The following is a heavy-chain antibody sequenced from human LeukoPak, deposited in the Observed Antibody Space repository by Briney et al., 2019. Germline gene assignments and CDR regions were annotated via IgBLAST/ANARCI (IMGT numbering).Heavy chain of an antibody. CDR3: ATSGATTATTWGGNWFDP. CDR1: GYTFTSYY. J-gene: IGHJ5*02. CDR2: INPSGGST. Sequence: ASVKVSCKASGYTFTSYYMHWVRQAPGQGLEWMGIINPSGGSTSYAQKFQGRVTMTRDTSTSTVYMELSSLRSEDTAVYYCATSGATTATTWGGNWFDPWGQGALVTVSS. V-gene: IGHV1-46*01. D-gene: IGHD4-17*01.